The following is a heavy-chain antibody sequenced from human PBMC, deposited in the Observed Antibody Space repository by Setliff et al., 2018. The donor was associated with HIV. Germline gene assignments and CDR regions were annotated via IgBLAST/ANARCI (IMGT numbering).Heavy chain of an antibody. V-gene: IGHV3-21*01. Sequence: GGSLRLSCAASGFTFSSYSMNWVRQAPGKGLEWVSSISSSSSYIYYADSVKGRFTISRDNAKNSLYLQMNSLRAEDTAVYYCAREEILWFGERGPAQYWGQGTLVTVSS. CDR1: GFTFSSYS. CDR2: ISSSSSYI. J-gene: IGHJ4*02. CDR3: AREEILWFGERGPAQY. D-gene: IGHD3-10*01.